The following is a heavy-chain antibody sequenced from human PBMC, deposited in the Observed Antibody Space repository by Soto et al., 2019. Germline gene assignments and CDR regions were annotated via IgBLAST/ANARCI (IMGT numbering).Heavy chain of an antibody. CDR3: ARGRVEDSSGWATEFDY. CDR2: INTNGVNT. V-gene: IGHV3-64*01. J-gene: IGHJ4*02. D-gene: IGHD6-19*01. Sequence: GGSLRLSCAASGFTFSGYSMFWVRQAPGKGLEYVSAINTNGVNTFYAKSVKGRFTISRDNSKNTMYLQMGSLRAEDMAVYYCARGRVEDSSGWATEFDYWGQGTLVTCSS. CDR1: GFTFSGYS.